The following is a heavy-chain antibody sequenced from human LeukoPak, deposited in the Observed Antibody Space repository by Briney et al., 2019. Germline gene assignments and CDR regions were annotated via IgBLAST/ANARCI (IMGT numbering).Heavy chain of an antibody. CDR1: GGSVSGDSLY. D-gene: IGHD3-10*01. Sequence: KPSETLSLTCTVSGGSVSGDSLYWSWIRQSPGKGLEWIGYVSYSAYTHYNPSLESRVTISIDTSKNQFSLYLSSVTTADTVVYYCACWVRGRNPRLDCWGQGTLVTASS. CDR3: ACWVRGRNPRLDC. V-gene: IGHV4-61*01. J-gene: IGHJ4*02. CDR2: VSYSAYT.